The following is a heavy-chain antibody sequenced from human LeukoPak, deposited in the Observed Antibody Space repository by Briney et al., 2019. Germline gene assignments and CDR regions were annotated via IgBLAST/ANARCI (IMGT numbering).Heavy chain of an antibody. Sequence: ASVTVSCKASGYTFSTYDVAWVRQAPGQGLEWMGWMNTNSGNTGYAQKFKGRVTMTSDASIASAYMELSSLRSEDTAVYFCARAVRIQLLLEYWGHGTLITVSS. CDR3: ARAVRIQLLLEY. D-gene: IGHD2-2*01. CDR2: MNTNSGNT. V-gene: IGHV1-8*01. J-gene: IGHJ4*01. CDR1: GYTFSTYD.